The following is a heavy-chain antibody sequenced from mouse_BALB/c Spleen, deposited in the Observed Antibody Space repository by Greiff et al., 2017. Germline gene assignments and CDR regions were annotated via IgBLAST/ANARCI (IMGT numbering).Heavy chain of an antibody. CDR3: ARGDFWQGNYWYFDV. CDR2: ISYSGST. D-gene: IGHD2-1*01. Sequence: EVQLQESGPGLVKPSQSLSLTCTVTGYSITSDYAWNWIRQFPGNKLEWMGYISYSGSTSYNPSLKSRISITRDTSKNQFFLQLNSVTTEDTATYYCARGDFWQGNYWYFDVWGAGTTVTVSS. CDR1: GYSITSDYA. V-gene: IGHV3-2*02. J-gene: IGHJ1*01.